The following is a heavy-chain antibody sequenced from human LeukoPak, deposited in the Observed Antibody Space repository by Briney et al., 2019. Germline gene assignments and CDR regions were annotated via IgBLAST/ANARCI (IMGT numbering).Heavy chain of an antibody. J-gene: IGHJ4*02. V-gene: IGHV4-39*07. CDR3: ARVGGAYYGGNSAPDY. CDR2: IYYSGST. D-gene: IGHD4-23*01. CDR1: GGSISSSSYY. Sequence: SETLSLTCTVSGGSISSSSYYWGWIRQPPGKGLEWIGSIYYSGSTYYNPSLKSRVTISVDTSKNQFSLKLSSVTAADTAVYYCARVGGAYYGGNSAPDYWGQGTLVTVSS.